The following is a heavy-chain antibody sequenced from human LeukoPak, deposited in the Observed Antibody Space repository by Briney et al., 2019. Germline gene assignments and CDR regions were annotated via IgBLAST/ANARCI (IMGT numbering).Heavy chain of an antibody. CDR1: GFTFSSYA. J-gene: IGHJ4*02. D-gene: IGHD6-13*01. Sequence: GGSLRLSCAASGFTFSSYAMHWVRQAPGKGLEWVAVISYDGSNKYYADSVKGRFTTSRDNSKNTLYLQMNSLRAEDTAVYYCARGGAYSSSWYVDYWGQGTLVTVSS. CDR2: ISYDGSNK. V-gene: IGHV3-30*04. CDR3: ARGGAYSSSWYVDY.